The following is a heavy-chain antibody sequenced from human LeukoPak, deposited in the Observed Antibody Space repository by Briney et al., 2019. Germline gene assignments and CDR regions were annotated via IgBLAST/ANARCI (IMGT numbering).Heavy chain of an antibody. V-gene: IGHV3-74*01. CDR3: ARAGPARQGVDTPHPFDY. CDR2: INSDGSST. CDR1: GSTFSSYW. Sequence: PGGSLRLSCAASGSTFSSYWMHWVRQAPGKGLVWVSRINSDGSSTSYADSVKGRFTISRDNAKNTLYLQMNSLRAEDTAVYYCARAGPARQGVDTPHPFDYWGQGTLVTVSS. D-gene: IGHD3-10*01. J-gene: IGHJ4*02.